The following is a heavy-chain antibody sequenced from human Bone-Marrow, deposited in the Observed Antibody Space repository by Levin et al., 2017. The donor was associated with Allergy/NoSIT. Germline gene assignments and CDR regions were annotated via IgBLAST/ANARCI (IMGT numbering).Heavy chain of an antibody. J-gene: IGHJ4*02. D-gene: IGHD3-16*01. Sequence: QAGGSLRLSCAASGFTFGSFAMSWVRLAPGKGLEWVSGISPSGGNAYYADSVKGRLTISRDNPKNTLHLQMNDLRGEDTAVYYCAKSPLGGARVTRFDSWGQGTLVTVSS. CDR3: AKSPLGGARVTRFDS. CDR2: ISPSGGNA. CDR1: GFTFGSFA. V-gene: IGHV3-23*01.